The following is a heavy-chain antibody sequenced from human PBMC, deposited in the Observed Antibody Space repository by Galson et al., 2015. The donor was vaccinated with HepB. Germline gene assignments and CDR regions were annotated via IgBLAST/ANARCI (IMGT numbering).Heavy chain of an antibody. CDR1: GFTFSDFA. J-gene: IGHJ4*02. CDR2: ISSSSRTI. Sequence: SLRLSCAASGFTFSDFAMNWVRQAPGKGLHWLSFISSSSRTISYAESVKGRFTISRDNAWNSLYLQMNSLIAEDTAVCYCTKDLGSGYYSIDYWGQGTPVTVSS. V-gene: IGHV3-48*01. CDR3: TKDLGSGYYSIDY. D-gene: IGHD3-22*01.